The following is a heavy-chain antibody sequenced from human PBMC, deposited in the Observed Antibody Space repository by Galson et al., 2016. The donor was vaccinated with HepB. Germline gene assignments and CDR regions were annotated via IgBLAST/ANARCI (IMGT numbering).Heavy chain of an antibody. D-gene: IGHD1-14*01. CDR3: ANHRG. V-gene: IGHV3-7*03. J-gene: IGHJ4*02. Sequence: SLRLSCAASGFTFTSHWMHWVRQAPGKGLEWVANINQDGGEKYYVDSVKGRFAISRDNAKNPLYLQMNSLRAEATAVYYCANHRGWGQGTLVTVSS. CDR1: GFTFTSHW. CDR2: INQDGGEK.